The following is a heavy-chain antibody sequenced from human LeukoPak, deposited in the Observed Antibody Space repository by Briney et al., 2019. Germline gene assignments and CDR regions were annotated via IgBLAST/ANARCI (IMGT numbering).Heavy chain of an antibody. CDR3: ARETRRRYFEDYYGMDV. CDR1: GYTLTELS. V-gene: IGHV1-24*01. D-gene: IGHD3-9*01. Sequence: ASVKVSCKVSGYTLTELSMHWVRQAPGKGLEWMGGFDPEDGETIYAQKFQGRVTMTEDTSTDTAYMELRSLRSDDTAVYFCARETRRRYFEDYYGMDVWGQGTTVTVAS. J-gene: IGHJ6*02. CDR2: FDPEDGET.